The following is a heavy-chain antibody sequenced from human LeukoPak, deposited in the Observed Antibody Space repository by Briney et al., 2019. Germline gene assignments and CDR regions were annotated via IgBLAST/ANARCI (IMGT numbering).Heavy chain of an antibody. Sequence: SRPTRFHPTQPLTLSCAFSGFSLSTSVVGVGWIRQPPAKALEWYEIIYWDDDKRYSPSLKSRLTITKDTSKNQVVLTITNIDPVDTATYYCALVKTTVTVKWGQGTLVTVSS. J-gene: IGHJ4*02. CDR3: ALVKTTVTVK. V-gene: IGHV2-5*02. CDR2: IYWDDDK. CDR1: GFSLSTSVVG. D-gene: IGHD4-17*01.